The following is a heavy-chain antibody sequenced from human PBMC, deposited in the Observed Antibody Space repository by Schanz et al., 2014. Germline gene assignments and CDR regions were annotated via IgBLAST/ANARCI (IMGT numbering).Heavy chain of an antibody. Sequence: QVQLVQSGADVKKPGSSVRVSCKASGGTFSRLTFSWVRQAPGQGLEWMGWINPNTGGTNFAQKFQGWVTVTRDTSISTVYMELSRVTYEDTAVYYCAREVGLYDRGWFDPWGQGTLVTVSS. D-gene: IGHD3-22*01. CDR2: INPNTGGT. V-gene: IGHV1-2*04. CDR3: AREVGLYDRGWFDP. J-gene: IGHJ5*02. CDR1: GGTFSRLT.